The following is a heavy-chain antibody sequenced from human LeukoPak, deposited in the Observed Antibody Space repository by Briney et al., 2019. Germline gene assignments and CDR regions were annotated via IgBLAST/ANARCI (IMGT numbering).Heavy chain of an antibody. CDR1: GGSISSYY. CDR3: ARINDFRYYMDV. J-gene: IGHJ6*03. CDR2: IYYSGST. V-gene: IGHV4-59*08. D-gene: IGHD3-3*01. Sequence: SGTLSLTLTVSGGSISSYYWSWIRQPPGKGLGWIGYIYYSGSTNYNPSLKSRITISVDTSKNQFSLKLSSVTAADTAVYYCARINDFRYYMDVWGKGTTVTVSS.